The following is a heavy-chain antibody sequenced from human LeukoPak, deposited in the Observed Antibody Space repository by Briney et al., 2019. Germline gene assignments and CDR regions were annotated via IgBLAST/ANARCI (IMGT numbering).Heavy chain of an antibody. CDR1: GYTFTNYA. J-gene: IGHJ4*02. CDR2: INAGNGNT. V-gene: IGHV1-3*01. D-gene: IGHD4-17*01. Sequence: ASVKVSCKASGYTFTNYAMHWVRQAPGQRLEWMGWINAGNGNTKYSQKFQGRVTITRDTSASTAYMELSSLRSEDTAVYYCARGAADYGLDYFDYWGQGTLVTVSS. CDR3: ARGAADYGLDYFDY.